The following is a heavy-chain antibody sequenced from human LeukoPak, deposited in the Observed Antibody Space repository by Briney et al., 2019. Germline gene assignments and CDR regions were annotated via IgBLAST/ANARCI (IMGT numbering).Heavy chain of an antibody. Sequence: ASVKVSCKASGYTFTSYAMHWVRQAPGQGLEWMGWISAGNGNTKYSQKFQGRVTITRDTSASTAYMELSSLRSEDTAVYYCARDNPGSYYFDYWGQGTLVTVSS. CDR1: GYTFTSYA. CDR3: ARDNPGSYYFDY. CDR2: ISAGNGNT. J-gene: IGHJ4*02. D-gene: IGHD1-14*01. V-gene: IGHV1-3*01.